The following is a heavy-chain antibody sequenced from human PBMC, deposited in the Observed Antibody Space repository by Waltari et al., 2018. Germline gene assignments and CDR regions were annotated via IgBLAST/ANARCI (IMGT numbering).Heavy chain of an antibody. J-gene: IGHJ6*03. CDR2: INDSGRT. CDR1: GGSLSSYH. Sequence: QVQLQQWGEGMLRPSETLSLTCDVSGGSLSSYHWTCIRQPPGKGLEWIGEINDSGRTTYNPSLESRVTVSIDTANNQFSLRVRSVTAADTAVYYCARVFGYYYYYMDVWGKWTTVTISS. V-gene: IGHV4-34*02. CDR3: ARVFGYYYYYMDV. D-gene: IGHD3-3*01.